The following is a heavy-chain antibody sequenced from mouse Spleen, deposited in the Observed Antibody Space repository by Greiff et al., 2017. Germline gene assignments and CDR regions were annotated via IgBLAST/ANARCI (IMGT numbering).Heavy chain of an antibody. D-gene: IGHD1-2*01. CDR3: AREGLRLRYFDY. J-gene: IGHJ2*01. CDR1: GFTFSSYA. V-gene: IGHV5-9-1*01. Sequence: EVKLVESGGGLVKPGGSLKLSCAASGFTFSSYAMSWVRQTPEKRLEWVATISSGGSYTYYPDSVKGRFTISRDNAKNTLYLQMSSLRSEDTAMYYCAREGLRLRYFDYWGQGTTLTVSS. CDR2: ISSGGSYT.